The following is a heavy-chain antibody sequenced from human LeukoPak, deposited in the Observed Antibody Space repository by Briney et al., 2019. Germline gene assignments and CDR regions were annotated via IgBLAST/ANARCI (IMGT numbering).Heavy chain of an antibody. V-gene: IGHV3-7*01. D-gene: IGHD4-17*01. CDR1: GFTFSTYW. J-gene: IGHJ5*02. CDR3: ARDLGYGALDP. CDR2: INPDGSQT. Sequence: GGSLRLSCAASGFTFSTYWKNWVRQAPGKGLEWVALINPDGSQTNYVDSVRGRFTISRDNAENSLYLQMNSLRAEDTAVYYCARDLGYGALDPWGQGTLVTVSS.